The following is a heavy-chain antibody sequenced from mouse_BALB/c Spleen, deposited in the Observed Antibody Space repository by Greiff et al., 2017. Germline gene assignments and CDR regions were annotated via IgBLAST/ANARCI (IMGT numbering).Heavy chain of an antibody. CDR3: ARRYDYDIDY. J-gene: IGHJ2*01. D-gene: IGHD2-4*01. Sequence: EVKLMESGGDLVKPGGSLKLSCAASGFTFSSYGMSWVRQTPDKRLEWVATISSGGSYTYYPDSVKGRFTISRDNAKNTLYLQMSSLKSEDTAMYYCARRYDYDIDYWGQGTTLTVSS. CDR2: ISSGGSYT. V-gene: IGHV5-6*02. CDR1: GFTFSSYG.